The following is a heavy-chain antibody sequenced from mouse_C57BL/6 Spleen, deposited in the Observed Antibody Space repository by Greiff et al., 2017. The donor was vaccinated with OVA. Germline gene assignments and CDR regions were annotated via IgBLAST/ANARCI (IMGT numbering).Heavy chain of an antibody. Sequence: EVKLVESGGGLVQPKGSLKLSCAASGFSFNTYAMNWVRQAPGKGLEWVARIRSKSNNYATYYADSVKDRFTISRDDSESMLYLQMNNLKTEDTAMYYCVRHAGYYAMDYWGQGTSVTVSS. CDR1: GFSFNTYA. CDR3: VRHAGYYAMDY. J-gene: IGHJ4*01. V-gene: IGHV10-1*01. CDR2: IRSKSNNYAT.